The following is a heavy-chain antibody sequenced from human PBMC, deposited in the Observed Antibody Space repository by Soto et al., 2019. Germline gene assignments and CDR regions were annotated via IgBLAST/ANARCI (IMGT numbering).Heavy chain of an antibody. V-gene: IGHV1-24*01. Sequence: ASGEVSCKVSGYTLTELSMHWVRQAPGKGLEWMGGFDPEDGEAIYAQKFQGRVTMTEDTSTDTAYMELSSLRSEDTAVYYCATRRRQSVAFDIWGQGTMVTVSS. J-gene: IGHJ3*02. D-gene: IGHD4-4*01. CDR1: GYTLTELS. CDR3: ATRRRQSVAFDI. CDR2: FDPEDGEA.